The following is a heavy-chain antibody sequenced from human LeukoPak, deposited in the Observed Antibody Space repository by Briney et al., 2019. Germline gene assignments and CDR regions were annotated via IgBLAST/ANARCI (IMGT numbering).Heavy chain of an antibody. Sequence: PGGSLRLSCAASGFPFSSYAMTWIRQAPGKGLEWVSSISGSNTYIYYADSVKGRFTISRDNAKNSPYLQMNSLRAEDTAVYYCARARNYGTVFDSWGQGTLVTVSS. CDR2: ISGSNTYI. CDR1: GFPFSSYA. D-gene: IGHD3-10*01. J-gene: IGHJ4*02. V-gene: IGHV3-21*06. CDR3: ARARNYGTVFDS.